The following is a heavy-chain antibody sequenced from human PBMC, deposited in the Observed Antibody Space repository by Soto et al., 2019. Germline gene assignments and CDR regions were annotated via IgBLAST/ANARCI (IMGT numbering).Heavy chain of an antibody. CDR1: GFTFSSYA. V-gene: IGHV3-64D*06. J-gene: IGHJ4*02. CDR3: VKSRGGNNFDFFD. D-gene: IGHD5-12*01. CDR2: IRGNGDPP. Sequence: PGESLKISCSASGFTFSSYAMHWVRQAPGKGLEYVSGIRGNGDPPFYADSVKGRFTISRDNSKNTLYLQMSSLSADDTAVYYCVKSRGGNNFDFFDWGQGALVTVSS.